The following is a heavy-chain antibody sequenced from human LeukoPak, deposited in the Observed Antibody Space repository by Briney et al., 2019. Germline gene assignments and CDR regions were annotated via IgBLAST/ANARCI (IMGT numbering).Heavy chain of an antibody. V-gene: IGHV4-59*01. CDR2: IYYSGST. CDR3: ARGGPTNFDY. Sequence: PSETLSLTCTVSGGSISTYYWSWIRQPPGKGLEWIGYIYYSGSTNYNPSLKSRVTISIDTSKSQFSLKLSSVTATDTAVYYCARGGPTNFDYWGQGTLVTVSS. J-gene: IGHJ4*02. CDR1: GGSISTYY.